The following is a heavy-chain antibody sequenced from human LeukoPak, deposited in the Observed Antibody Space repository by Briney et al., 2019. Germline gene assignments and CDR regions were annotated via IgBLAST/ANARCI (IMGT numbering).Heavy chain of an antibody. V-gene: IGHV4-31*03. CDR2: IYYSGST. D-gene: IGHD1-20*01. Sequence: KTSQTLSLTCTVSGGSISSGGYYWSWIRQHPGKGLEWIGYIYYSGSTYYNPSLKSRVTISVDTSKNQFSLKLSSVTAADTAVYYCASVTDLYYYFGIDVWGQGTTVTVSS. J-gene: IGHJ6*02. CDR3: ASVTDLYYYFGIDV. CDR1: GGSISSGGYY.